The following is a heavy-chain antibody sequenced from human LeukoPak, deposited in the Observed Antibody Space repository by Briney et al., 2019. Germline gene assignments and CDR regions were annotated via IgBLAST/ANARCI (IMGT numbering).Heavy chain of an antibody. D-gene: IGHD3-9*01. Sequence: TGGSLRLSCASPGFTFRRYDMNWVRQAPGKGLEWVSFISSSMISIHYADSVQGRFTISRDNARDILYLQMNSLRAEDTAVYYCARVYDVLTGGFDHWGQGALVTVSS. CDR1: GFTFRRYD. CDR2: ISSSMISI. J-gene: IGHJ4*02. V-gene: IGHV3-21*01. CDR3: ARVYDVLTGGFDH.